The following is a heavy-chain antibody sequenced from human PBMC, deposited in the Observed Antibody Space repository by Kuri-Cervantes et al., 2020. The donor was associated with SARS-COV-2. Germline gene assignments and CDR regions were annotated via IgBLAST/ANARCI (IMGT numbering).Heavy chain of an antibody. D-gene: IGHD6-13*01. CDR2: IIPIFGIA. Sequence: SVKVSCKASGGTFSSYAISGVRQAPGQGLEWMGRIIPIFGIANYAQKFQGRVTITADKSTSTAYMELSSLRSEDTAVYYCARDAAADNLSDYWGQGTLVTVSS. V-gene: IGHV1-69*04. J-gene: IGHJ4*02. CDR1: GGTFSSYA. CDR3: ARDAAADNLSDY.